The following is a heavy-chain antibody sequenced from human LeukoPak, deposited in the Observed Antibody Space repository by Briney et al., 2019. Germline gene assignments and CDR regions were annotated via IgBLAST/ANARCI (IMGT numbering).Heavy chain of an antibody. J-gene: IGHJ5*02. D-gene: IGHD6-19*01. CDR3: AKDYRYGSA. Sequence: PGGSLRLSCAASGFTFNSFAFTWVRQAPGRGLEWVSAINVRGDGTYYADSVRGRFTTSRDNSKNTLYLQMNSLRAEDTALYYCAKDYRYGSAWGPGTLVVVSS. CDR1: GFTFNSFA. CDR2: INVRGDGT. V-gene: IGHV3-23*01.